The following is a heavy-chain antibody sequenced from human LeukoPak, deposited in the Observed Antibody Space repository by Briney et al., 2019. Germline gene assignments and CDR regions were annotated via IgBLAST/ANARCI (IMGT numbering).Heavy chain of an antibody. D-gene: IGHD3-9*01. CDR1: GFTFSSYG. CDR2: IRYDGSNK. J-gene: IGHJ4*02. Sequence: GGSLRLSCAASGFTFSSYGMHWVRQAPGKGLEWVAFIRYDGSNKYYADSVKGRFTISRDNSKNTLYLQTNSLRAEDTAVYYCAKEERYYDILTGYYEGPYYFDYWGQGTLVTVSS. V-gene: IGHV3-30*02. CDR3: AKEERYYDILTGYYEGPYYFDY.